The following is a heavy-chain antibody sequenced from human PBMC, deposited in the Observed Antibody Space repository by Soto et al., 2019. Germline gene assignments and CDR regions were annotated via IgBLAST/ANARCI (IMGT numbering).Heavy chain of an antibody. V-gene: IGHV3-30*18. CDR2: ISYDGSNK. J-gene: IGHJ4*02. Sequence: GVSLRLSCAASGFTFSSYCMHWVRQAPGKGLEWVAVISYDGSNKYYADSVKGRFTISRDNSKNTLYLQMNSLRAEDTAVYYCAKDHRLHLGELSFIFDYWGQGTLVTVSS. CDR3: AKDHRLHLGELSFIFDY. D-gene: IGHD3-16*02. CDR1: GFTFSSYC.